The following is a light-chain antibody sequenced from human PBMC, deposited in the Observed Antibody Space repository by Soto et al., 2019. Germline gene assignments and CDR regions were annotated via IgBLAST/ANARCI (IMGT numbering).Light chain of an antibody. CDR2: GAS. J-gene: IGKJ2*01. CDR1: QSVSSN. Sequence: EIVMTQSPATLSVSPGERATLSCRASQSVSSNLAWYQQKSGQAPRLLIYGASTRATGIPARFSGSGSGTEFTLTISSLQSEDFAVSYCQQYNIWPPMYTFGQGTKLEIK. CDR3: QQYNIWPPMYT. V-gene: IGKV3-15*01.